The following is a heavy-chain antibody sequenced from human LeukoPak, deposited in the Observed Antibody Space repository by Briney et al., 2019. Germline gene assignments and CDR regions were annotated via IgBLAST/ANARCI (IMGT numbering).Heavy chain of an antibody. CDR1: GSSISSGYY. CDR3: ARAPGSDYYGSGRSFVMEYFDY. V-gene: IGHV4-38-2*02. D-gene: IGHD3-10*01. Sequence: SETLSLTCTVSGSSISSGYYWGCIRQPPGKGLEWIGSIYHSGRTYYNPSLKSRVTISLDTSKNQFSLKLSSVTAADTAVYYCARAPGSDYYGSGRSFVMEYFDYWGQGTLVTVSS. CDR2: IYHSGRT. J-gene: IGHJ4*02.